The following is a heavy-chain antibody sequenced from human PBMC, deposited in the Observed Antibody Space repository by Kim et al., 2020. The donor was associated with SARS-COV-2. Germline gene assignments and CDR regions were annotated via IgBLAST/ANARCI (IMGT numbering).Heavy chain of an antibody. V-gene: IGHV3-53*01. CDR3: ARLESDYYDSSGYYYFDY. D-gene: IGHD3-22*01. J-gene: IGHJ4*02. Sequence: KGRFTISRDNSKNTLYLQMNSLRAEDTAVYYCARLESDYYDSSGYYYFDYWGQGTLVTVSS.